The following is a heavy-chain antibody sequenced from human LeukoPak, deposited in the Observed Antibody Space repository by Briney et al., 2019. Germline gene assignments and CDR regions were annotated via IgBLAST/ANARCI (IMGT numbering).Heavy chain of an antibody. Sequence: GGSLRLSCAASGFTFSNYWMIWVRQAPGKGLGWVGNIKQDGSEKRYADSVRGRFTISRDNAQTSLYLQMNSLRAEDTAVYYCARASDPWLQLTWGQGTLVTVSS. D-gene: IGHD5-24*01. CDR3: ARASDPWLQLT. J-gene: IGHJ5*02. CDR2: IKQDGSEK. CDR1: GFTFSNYW. V-gene: IGHV3-7*05.